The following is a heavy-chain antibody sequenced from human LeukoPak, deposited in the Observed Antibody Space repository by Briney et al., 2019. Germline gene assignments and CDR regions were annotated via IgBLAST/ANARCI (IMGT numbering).Heavy chain of an antibody. Sequence: SETLSLTCTVSGGLISSYYWSWIRQPPGKGLEWIGYIYYSGSTKYNPSLKSRVTISVDTSKNQFSLKLTSVTAADTAEYYRARAPPSAAGYYYGMDVWGQGTTVTVSS. V-gene: IGHV4-59*01. J-gene: IGHJ6*02. CDR2: IYYSGST. CDR1: GGLISSYY. CDR3: ARAPPSAAGYYYGMDV. D-gene: IGHD6-13*01.